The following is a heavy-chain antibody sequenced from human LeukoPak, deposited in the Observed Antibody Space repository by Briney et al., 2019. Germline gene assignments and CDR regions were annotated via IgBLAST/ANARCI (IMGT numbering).Heavy chain of an antibody. Sequence: KFQGRVTITRDTSASTAYMELSSLRSEDTAVYYCARDVSSGNMDYWGQGTLVTVSS. J-gene: IGHJ4*02. V-gene: IGHV1-3*01. CDR3: ARDVSSGNMDY. D-gene: IGHD3-22*01.